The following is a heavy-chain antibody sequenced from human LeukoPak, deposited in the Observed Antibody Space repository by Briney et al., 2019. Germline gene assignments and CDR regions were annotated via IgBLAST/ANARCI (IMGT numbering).Heavy chain of an antibody. CDR1: GFTFSNYW. D-gene: IGHD1-7*01. V-gene: IGHV3-74*03. J-gene: IGHJ4*02. CDR2: INGDGSIT. Sequence: GGSLRLSCAASGFTFSNYWMYWVRQAPGKGLVVVSRINGDGSITTYADSVKGRFTISRDNAKNTLYLQMNSLRAEDTAVYYCVVLGTRLLYRDDYWAREPWSPSPQ. CDR3: VVLGTRLLYRDDY.